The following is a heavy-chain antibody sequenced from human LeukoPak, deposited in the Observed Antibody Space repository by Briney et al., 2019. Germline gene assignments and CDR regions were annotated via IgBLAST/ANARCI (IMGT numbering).Heavy chain of an antibody. CDR1: GFTFSSYG. CDR2: IRYDGSNK. Sequence: GESLKISCAASGFTFSSYGMHWVRQAPGKGLEWVAFIRYDGSNKYYADSVKGRFTISRDNSKNTLYLQMNSLRAEDTAVYYCAKDFIGPITMVRGVILSYWGQGTLVTVSS. V-gene: IGHV3-30*02. J-gene: IGHJ4*02. D-gene: IGHD3-10*01. CDR3: AKDFIGPITMVRGVILSY.